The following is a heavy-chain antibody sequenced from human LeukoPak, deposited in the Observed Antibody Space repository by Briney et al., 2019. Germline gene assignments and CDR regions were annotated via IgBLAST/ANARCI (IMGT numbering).Heavy chain of an antibody. CDR1: GDSVSSNRAA. D-gene: IGHD2-2*03. Sequence: SQTLSLTCAISGDSVSSNRAAWNWIRQSPSRGLEWLGRTYYRSKWYNDYAVSVKSRITIDPDTSKNQFSLQLNSVTPEDTVVYYCAREKVWIATNGGFDYWGQGTLVTVSS. CDR2: TYYRSKWYN. J-gene: IGHJ4*02. CDR3: AREKVWIATNGGFDY. V-gene: IGHV6-1*01.